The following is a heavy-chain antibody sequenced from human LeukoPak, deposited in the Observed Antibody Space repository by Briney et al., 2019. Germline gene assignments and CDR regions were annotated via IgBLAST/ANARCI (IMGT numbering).Heavy chain of an antibody. CDR1: GFNLNSYM. CDR3: SRVAQSGPTGWFDP. CDR2: ISSTGSYI. Sequence: PGGSLRLSCAASGFNLNSYMLSWVRQAPGKGLEWVSSISSTGSYIYHADSVKGRFTISRDNPGNVVYLQMDSLRAEDTAVYYCSRVAQSGPTGWFDPWGQGTLVTVSS. D-gene: IGHD1-1*01. J-gene: IGHJ5*02. V-gene: IGHV3-21*01.